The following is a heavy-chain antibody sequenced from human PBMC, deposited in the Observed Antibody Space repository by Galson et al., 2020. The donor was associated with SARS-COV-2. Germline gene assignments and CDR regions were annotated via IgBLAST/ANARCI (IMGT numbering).Heavy chain of an antibody. Sequence: SETLSLTCTVSGGSISSYYWSWIRQPAGKGLEWIGRIYTSGSTNYNPSLKSRVTMSVDTSKNQFSLKLSSVTAADTAVYYCAREGDIVVVTAHRWYFDLWGRGTLVTVSS. J-gene: IGHJ2*01. V-gene: IGHV4-4*07. CDR1: GGSISSYY. CDR3: AREGDIVVVTAHRWYFDL. D-gene: IGHD2-21*02. CDR2: IYTSGST.